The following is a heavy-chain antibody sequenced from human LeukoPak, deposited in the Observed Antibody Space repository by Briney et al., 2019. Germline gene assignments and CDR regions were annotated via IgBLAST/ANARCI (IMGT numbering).Heavy chain of an antibody. D-gene: IGHD1-26*01. CDR1: GYTFTSDG. Sequence: ASVKVSCKASGYTFTSDGISWVRQAPGQGLEWMGWISTYNGNTNYAQKFQGRVTMNTDTSTSTAYMELRSLRSGDTAVYYCAREKPLIVGTTDSFDYWGQGTLVTVSS. CDR2: ISTYNGNT. V-gene: IGHV1-18*01. CDR3: AREKPLIVGTTDSFDY. J-gene: IGHJ4*02.